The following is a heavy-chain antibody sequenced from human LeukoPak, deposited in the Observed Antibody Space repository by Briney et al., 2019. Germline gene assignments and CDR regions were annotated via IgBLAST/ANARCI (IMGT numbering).Heavy chain of an antibody. D-gene: IGHD6-13*01. Sequence: PGGSLRLSCAASGFTFSSYGMHWVRQAPGKGLEWVAVISYDGSNKYYADSVKGRFTISRDNSKNTLYLQMNSLRAEDTAVYYCAKDSDTSGISFWGQGTLVTVSS. J-gene: IGHJ4*02. CDR3: AKDSDTSGISF. CDR1: GFTFSSYG. CDR2: ISYDGSNK. V-gene: IGHV3-30*18.